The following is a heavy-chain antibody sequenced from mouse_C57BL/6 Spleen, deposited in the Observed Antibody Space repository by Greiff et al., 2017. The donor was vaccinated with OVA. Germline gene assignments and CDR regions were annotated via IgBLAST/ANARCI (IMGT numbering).Heavy chain of an antibody. Sequence: QVQLQQPGAELVKPGASVKMSCKASGYTFTSYWITWVKQRPGHGLEWIGDIYPGSGSTNYNEKFKSKATLTVDTSSSTAYRQLSSLTSEDTAVDYCARDLRGAMDYWGQGTSVTVSS. CDR2: IYPGSGST. J-gene: IGHJ4*01. CDR3: ARDLRGAMDY. D-gene: IGHD5-1*01. V-gene: IGHV1-55*01. CDR1: GYTFTSYW.